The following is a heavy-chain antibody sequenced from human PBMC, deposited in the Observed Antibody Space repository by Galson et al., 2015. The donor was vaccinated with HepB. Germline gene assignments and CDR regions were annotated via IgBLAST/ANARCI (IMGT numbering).Heavy chain of an antibody. V-gene: IGHV3-21*05. D-gene: IGHD3-22*01. CDR2: LSRNSEHI. CDR3: AKDGGYDGSGYYVGIHH. J-gene: IGHJ4*02. CDR1: GFTFSTYS. Sequence: SLRLSCAASGAASGFTFSTYSMNWVRQAPGKGLEWISYLSRNSEHIYYADSVKGRFTISRDNAKKTLYLQMHSLRDEDTAVYYCAKDGGYDGSGYYVGIHHWGQGTLVTVVS.